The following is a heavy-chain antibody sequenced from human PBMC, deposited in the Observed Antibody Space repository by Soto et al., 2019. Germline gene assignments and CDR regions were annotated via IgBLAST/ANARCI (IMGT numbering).Heavy chain of an antibody. CDR1: GYTFTGYY. V-gene: IGHV1-2*04. J-gene: IGHJ3*02. CDR2: INPNSGAT. D-gene: IGHD6-13*01. CDR3: ARGSRTAAGTGAFDI. Sequence: GASVKVSCKASGYTFTGYYMHWVRQAPGQGLEWMGWINPNSGATNYSQKFQGWVTMTRDTSISTAYMELSRLRSGDTAVYYCARGSRTAAGTGAFDIWGQGTMVTVSS.